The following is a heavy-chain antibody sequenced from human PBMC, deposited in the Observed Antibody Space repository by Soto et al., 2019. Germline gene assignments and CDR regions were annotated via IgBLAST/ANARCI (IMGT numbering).Heavy chain of an antibody. CDR1: GGSISSSSYY. V-gene: IGHV4-39*01. J-gene: IGHJ5*02. Sequence: QLQLQESGPGLVKPSETLSLTCTVSGGSISSSSYYWGWIRQPPGKGLEWIGSIYYSGSTYYNPSLKSRVTISVDTSKNQFSLKLSSVTAADTAVYYCARLRVWAESSGCCGTPLVAVVSWFDPWGQGTLVTVSS. CDR3: ARLRVWAESSGCCGTPLVAVVSWFDP. D-gene: IGHD6-19*01. CDR2: IYYSGST.